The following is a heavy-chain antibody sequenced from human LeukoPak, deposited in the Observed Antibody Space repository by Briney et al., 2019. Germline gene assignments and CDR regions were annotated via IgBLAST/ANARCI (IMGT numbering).Heavy chain of an antibody. D-gene: IGHD2-15*01. V-gene: IGHV2-5*01. CDR2: IYWNDDK. Sequence: ESGPTLLKPTQPLTLTCTFSGFSLSTSGVGVGWIRQPPGKALEWLALIYWNDDKRYSPSLKSRLTITKDTSKNQVVLTMTNMDPVDTATYYCAHSSGFCSGGNCYLVLFDYWGQGTLVTVSS. CDR1: GFSLSTSGVG. CDR3: AHSSGFCSGGNCYLVLFDY. J-gene: IGHJ4*02.